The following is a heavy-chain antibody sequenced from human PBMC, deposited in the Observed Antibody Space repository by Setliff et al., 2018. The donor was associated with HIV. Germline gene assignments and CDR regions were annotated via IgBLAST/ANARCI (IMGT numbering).Heavy chain of an antibody. D-gene: IGHD6-6*01. CDR2: INHSGST. CDR1: GGSFSGYY. CDR3: ARGRHYSSSAPFAIDF. Sequence: PSETLSLTCAVYGGSFSGYYWSWIRQPPGKGLEWIGEINHSGSTNYNPSLKSRVAISVDTSKNQFSVKLSSVTAADTAVYYRARGRHYSSSAPFAIDFWGQGMLVTVSS. J-gene: IGHJ4*02. V-gene: IGHV4-34*01.